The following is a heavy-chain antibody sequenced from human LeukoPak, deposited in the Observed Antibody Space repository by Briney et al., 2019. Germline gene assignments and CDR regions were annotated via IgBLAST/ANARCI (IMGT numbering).Heavy chain of an antibody. CDR2: ISAYNGNT. CDR1: GYTFTSYG. Sequence: ASVKVSCKASGYTFTSYGISWVRQAPGQGLEWMGWISAYNGNTNYAQKLQGRVAMTTDTSTSTAYMELRSLRSDDTAVYYCARGEIMITFGGVIAPFDYWGQGTLVTVSS. D-gene: IGHD3-16*02. V-gene: IGHV1-18*01. CDR3: ARGEIMITFGGVIAPFDY. J-gene: IGHJ4*02.